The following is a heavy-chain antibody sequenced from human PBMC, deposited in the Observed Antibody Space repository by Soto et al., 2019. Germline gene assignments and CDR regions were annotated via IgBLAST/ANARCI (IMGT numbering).Heavy chain of an antibody. CDR1: GYTFTSYY. D-gene: IGHD3-9*01. CDR3: ARDGNYDILTGGFDYYYMDV. CDR2: INPSGGST. Sequence: ASVKVSCKASGYTFTSYYMHWVRQAPGQGLEWMGIINPSGGSTSYAQKFQGRVTMTRDTSTSTVYMELSSLRSEDTAVYYCARDGNYDILTGGFDYYYMDVWGKGTTVTVSS. V-gene: IGHV1-46*03. J-gene: IGHJ6*03.